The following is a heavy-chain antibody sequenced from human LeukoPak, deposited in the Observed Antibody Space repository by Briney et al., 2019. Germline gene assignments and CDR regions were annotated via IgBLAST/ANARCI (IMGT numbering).Heavy chain of an antibody. Sequence: SETLSLTCTVSGYSISSGYYWGWIRQPPGKGLEWIGSIYHSGSTYYNPSLKSRVTISVDTSKNQFSLKLGSVTAADTAVYYCAKIQVAVVDYWGQGTLVTVSS. D-gene: IGHD6-19*01. V-gene: IGHV4-38-2*02. J-gene: IGHJ4*02. CDR1: GYSISSGYY. CDR2: IYHSGST. CDR3: AKIQVAVVDY.